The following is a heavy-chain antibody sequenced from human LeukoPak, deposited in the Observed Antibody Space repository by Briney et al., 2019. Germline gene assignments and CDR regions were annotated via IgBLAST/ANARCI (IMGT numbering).Heavy chain of an antibody. CDR2: ISGSGGST. CDR3: GRDWKLDY. CDR1: GFTFSGYA. V-gene: IGHV3-23*01. J-gene: IGHJ4*02. D-gene: IGHD1-1*01. Sequence: PGGSLRLSCAASGFTFSGYAMSWVRQAPGKGLEWVSAISGSGGSTYYADSVKGRFTISRDNSKKTLYLQMNSVRVEDTAIYYCGRDWKLDYWGQGTLVTVSS.